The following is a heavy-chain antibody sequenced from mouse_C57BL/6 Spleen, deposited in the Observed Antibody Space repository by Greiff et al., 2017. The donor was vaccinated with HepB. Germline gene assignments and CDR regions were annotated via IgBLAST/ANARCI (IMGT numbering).Heavy chain of an antibody. V-gene: IGHV5-17*01. CDR2: ISSGSSTI. D-gene: IGHD1-1*01. J-gene: IGHJ4*01. Sequence: EVMLVESGGGLVKPGGSLKLSCAASGFTFSDYGMHWVRQAPEKGLEWVAYISSGSSTIYYADTVKGRFTISRDNAKNTLFLQMTSLRSEDTAMYYCARPGVDAMDYWGQGTSVTVSS. CDR1: GFTFSDYG. CDR3: ARPGVDAMDY.